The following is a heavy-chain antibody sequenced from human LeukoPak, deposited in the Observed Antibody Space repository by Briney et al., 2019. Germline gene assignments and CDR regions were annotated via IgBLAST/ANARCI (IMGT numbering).Heavy chain of an antibody. CDR1: GGSISSGSYY. J-gene: IGHJ5*02. Sequence: PSETLSLTCTVSGGSISSGSYYWSWIRQPAGKGLEWIGRIYTSGSTNYNPSLKSRVTISVDTSKNHFSLKLSSVTAADTAVYYCARFDDYGDYGNWFDPWGQGTLVTVSS. CDR2: IYTSGST. CDR3: ARFDDYGDYGNWFDP. V-gene: IGHV4-61*02. D-gene: IGHD4-17*01.